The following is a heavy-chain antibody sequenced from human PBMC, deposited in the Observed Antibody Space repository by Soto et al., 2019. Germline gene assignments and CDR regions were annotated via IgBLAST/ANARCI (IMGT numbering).Heavy chain of an antibody. Sequence: SETLSLTCTVSGGSISRYYWSWIRQPPGKGLEWIGYMYNTGSTVYNPPFKSRVTISVDTSKNQFSLKLNSVTAADTAVYYCARSFYGDPDGKGYYYYGMDVWGQGTTVTVSS. J-gene: IGHJ6*02. CDR2: MYNTGST. CDR1: GGSISRYY. CDR3: ARSFYGDPDGKGYYYYGMDV. V-gene: IGHV4-59*01. D-gene: IGHD4-17*01.